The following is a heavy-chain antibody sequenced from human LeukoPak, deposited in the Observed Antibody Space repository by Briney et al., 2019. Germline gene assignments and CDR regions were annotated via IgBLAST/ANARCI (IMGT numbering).Heavy chain of an antibody. D-gene: IGHD2-2*01. CDR3: AREGRYCSSTSCYYYYYGMDV. V-gene: IGHV4-4*07. J-gene: IGHJ6*02. CDR1: GGSISSYY. Sequence: SSETLSLTCTVSGGSISSYYWSWIRQPAGKGLEWIGRIYTSGSTNYNPSLKSRVTMSVDTSKNQFSLKLSSVTAADTAVYYCAREGRYCSSTSCYYYYYGMDVWGQGTTVTVSS. CDR2: IYTSGST.